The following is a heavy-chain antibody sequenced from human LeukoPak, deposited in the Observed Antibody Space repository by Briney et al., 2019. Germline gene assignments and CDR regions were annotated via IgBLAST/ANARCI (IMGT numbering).Heavy chain of an antibody. J-gene: IGHJ4*02. V-gene: IGHV4-38-2*02. Sequence: SETLSLTCAVSGYSISSGCYWGWIRQPPGKGLEWIGSIYHSGSTYYNPSLKSRVTISVDTSKNQFSLKLSSVTAADTAVYYCARDRSWSSGLYFDYWGQGTLVTVSS. D-gene: IGHD6-19*01. CDR2: IYHSGST. CDR3: ARDRSWSSGLYFDY. CDR1: GYSISSGCY.